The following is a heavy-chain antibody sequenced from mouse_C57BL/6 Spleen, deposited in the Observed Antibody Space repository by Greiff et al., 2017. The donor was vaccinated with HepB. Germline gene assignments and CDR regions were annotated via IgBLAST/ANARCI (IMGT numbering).Heavy chain of an antibody. V-gene: IGHV1-26*01. D-gene: IGHD1-1*01. Sequence: EVQLQQSGPELVKPGASVKISCKASGYTFTDYYMNWVKQSHGKSLEWIGDINPNNGGTSYNQKFKGKATLTVDKSSSTAYMELRSLTSEDSAVYYGARNLLLSWFAYWGQGTLVTVSA. CDR3: ARNLLLSWFAY. CDR2: INPNNGGT. J-gene: IGHJ3*01. CDR1: GYTFTDYY.